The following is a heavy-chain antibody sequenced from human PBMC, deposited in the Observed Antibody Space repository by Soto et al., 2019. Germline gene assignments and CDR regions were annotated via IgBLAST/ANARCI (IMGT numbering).Heavy chain of an antibody. Sequence: QVQLQESGPGLVKPSQTLSLTCTVSGGSISSGCYYCSWIRQHPGKCLEWIGYIYYIGITYYTQSHKSRVTISVDTSKNQFSLKLSSVTAADTAVYYCARVVVVAAGYFDYWGQGNLVTISS. CDR1: GGSISSGCYY. CDR3: ARVVVVAAGYFDY. CDR2: IYYIGIT. D-gene: IGHD2-15*01. J-gene: IGHJ4*02. V-gene: IGHV4-31*03.